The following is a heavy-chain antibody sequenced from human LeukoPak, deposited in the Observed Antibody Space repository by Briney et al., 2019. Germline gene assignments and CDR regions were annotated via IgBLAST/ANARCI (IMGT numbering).Heavy chain of an antibody. CDR2: IYHSGST. V-gene: IGHV4-38-2*02. CDR1: GYSISSGYY. J-gene: IGHJ4*02. CDR3: ARGYYYGSGPNFDY. Sequence: SETLSLTCTVSGYSISSGYYWGWIRQPPGKGLEWIGSIYHSGSTYYNPSLKSRVTISVDTSKNQFSLKLSSVTAADTAVYYCARGYYYGSGPNFDYWGQGTLVTVSS. D-gene: IGHD3-10*01.